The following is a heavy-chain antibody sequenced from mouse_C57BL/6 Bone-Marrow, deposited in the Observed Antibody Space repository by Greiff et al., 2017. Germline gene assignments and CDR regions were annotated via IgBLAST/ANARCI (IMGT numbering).Heavy chain of an antibody. Sequence: VQLQQSGAELVRPGTSVKVSCKASGYAFTNYLIEWVKQRPGQGLVWIGVINPGSGGTNYNEKFKGKATLTADNSSSTAYMQLSSLTSEDSAVYFGARGYYGSSYWYFDVWGTGTTVTVSS. CDR2: INPGSGGT. J-gene: IGHJ1*03. V-gene: IGHV1-54*01. D-gene: IGHD1-1*01. CDR1: GYAFTNYL. CDR3: ARGYYGSSYWYFDV.